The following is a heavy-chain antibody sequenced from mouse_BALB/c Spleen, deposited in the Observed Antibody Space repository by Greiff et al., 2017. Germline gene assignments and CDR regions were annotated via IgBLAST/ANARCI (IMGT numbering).Heavy chain of an antibody. CDR1: GFSLTSYG. V-gene: IGHV2-9*02. CDR3: ARGSTMWAWFAY. Sequence: VKLMESGPGLVAPSQSLSITCTVSGFSLTSYGVHWVRQPPGKGLEWLGVIWAGGSTNYNSALMSRLSISKDNSKSQVFLKMNSLQTDDTAMYYCARGSTMWAWFAYWGQGTLVTVSA. D-gene: IGHD2-1*01. J-gene: IGHJ3*01. CDR2: IWAGGST.